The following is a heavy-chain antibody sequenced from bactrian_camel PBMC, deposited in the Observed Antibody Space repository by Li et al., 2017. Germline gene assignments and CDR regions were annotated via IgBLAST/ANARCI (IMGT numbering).Heavy chain of an antibody. CDR3: AADLGVCRFDTRYNY. V-gene: IGHV3S53*01. D-gene: IGHD1*01. J-gene: IGHJ4*01. Sequence: HVQLVESGGGSVQAGGSLRLSCAASGYIFTDCGMGWYRQVAGKERGLVAATYTSSGELYYADSVKDRFAISRDDTTRTFYLQMNNMKPDDTAMYYCAADLGVCRFDTRYNYRGQGTQVTVS. CDR2: TYTSSGEL. CDR1: GYIFTDCG.